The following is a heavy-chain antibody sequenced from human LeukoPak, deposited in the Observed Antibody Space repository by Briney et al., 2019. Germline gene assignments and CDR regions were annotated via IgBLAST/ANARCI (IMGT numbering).Heavy chain of an antibody. CDR2: ISGSGSST. D-gene: IGHD1-26*01. J-gene: IGHJ4*02. CDR3: AKGLQWELPFDY. CDR1: GFTFSSYA. Sequence: GGSLRLSCAASGFTFSSYAMRWVRQAPGKGLEWLSSISGSGSSTYYADSVKGRFTISIDNSKNTLYVQMNSLRAEDTAVYSCAKGLQWELPFDYWGQGTLVTVSS. V-gene: IGHV3-23*01.